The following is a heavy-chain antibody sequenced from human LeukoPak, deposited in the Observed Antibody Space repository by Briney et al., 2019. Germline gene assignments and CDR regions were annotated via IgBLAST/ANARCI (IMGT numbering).Heavy chain of an antibody. CDR1: GGSFSGYY. J-gene: IGHJ5*02. D-gene: IGHD3-10*01. Sequence: SETLSLTCAVYGGSFSGYYWSWIRQLPGKGLEWIGEINHSGSTNYNPSLKSRVTISVDTSKNQFSLKLSSVTAADTAVYYCARRAPPAYGSGSYYYNWFDPWGQGTLVTVSS. CDR2: INHSGST. CDR3: ARRAPPAYGSGSYYYNWFDP. V-gene: IGHV4-34*01.